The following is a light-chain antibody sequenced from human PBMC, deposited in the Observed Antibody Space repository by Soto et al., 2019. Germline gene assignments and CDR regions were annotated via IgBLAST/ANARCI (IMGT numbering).Light chain of an antibody. CDR2: AAS. V-gene: IGKV1-9*01. J-gene: IGKJ4*01. CDR3: QQLWTYPLT. Sequence: DTQLTQSPSFLSASVGDRVTIACRASQDVSRSVGWYQQKPGTAPKLLISAASTLNRGVPSRFSGSGSGTDFTLTLSSLQPEDFATYYCQQLWTYPLTFGGGNKVEI. CDR1: QDVSRS.